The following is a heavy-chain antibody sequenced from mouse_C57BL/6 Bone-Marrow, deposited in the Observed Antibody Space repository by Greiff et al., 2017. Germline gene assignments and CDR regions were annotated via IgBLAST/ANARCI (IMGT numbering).Heavy chain of an antibody. V-gene: IGHV1-81*01. D-gene: IGHD1-1*01. J-gene: IGHJ1*03. CDR2: IYPRSGNT. CDR1: GYTFTSYG. CDR3: ARLLLRSYWYFDV. Sequence: QVQLQQSGADVARPGASVKLSCKASGYTFTSYGISWVKQRTGQGLEWIGEIYPRSGNTHYNEKFKGKATLTADKSSSTAYMELRSLTSEDSAVYFCARLLLRSYWYFDVWAQGPRSPSPQ.